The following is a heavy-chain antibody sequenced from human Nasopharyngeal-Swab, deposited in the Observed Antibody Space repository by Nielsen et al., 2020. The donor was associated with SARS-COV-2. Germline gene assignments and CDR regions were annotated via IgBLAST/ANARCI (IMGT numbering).Heavy chain of an antibody. D-gene: IGHD2-2*01. CDR3: AKEVDYCSSISCHEPYFDY. V-gene: IGHV1-2*02. CDR2: INPNSGGT. J-gene: IGHJ4*02. CDR1: GYTFTGYY. Sequence: ASVKVSCKASGYTFTGYYMHWVRQAPGQGLEWMGWINPNSGGTNYAQKFQGRVTMTRDTSISTAYMELSRLRSDDTAVYYCAKEVDYCSSISCHEPYFDYWGQGTLVTVSS.